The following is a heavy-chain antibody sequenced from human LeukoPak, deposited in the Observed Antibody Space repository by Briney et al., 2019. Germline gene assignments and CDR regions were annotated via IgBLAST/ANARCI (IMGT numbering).Heavy chain of an antibody. J-gene: IGHJ4*02. D-gene: IGHD2-2*01. CDR1: GFTFSSYA. V-gene: IGHV3-23*01. CDR2: ISGSGGST. Sequence: GGSLRLSCAASGFTFSSYAMSRVRQAPGKGLEWVSAISGSGGSTYYADSVKGRFTISRDNSKNTLYLQMNSLRAEDTAVYYCARASLLGYCSSTSCYQFDYWGQGTLVTVSS. CDR3: ARASLLGYCSSTSCYQFDY.